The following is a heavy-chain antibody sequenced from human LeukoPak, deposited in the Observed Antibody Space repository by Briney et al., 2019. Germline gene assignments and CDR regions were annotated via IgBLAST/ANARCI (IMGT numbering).Heavy chain of an antibody. V-gene: IGHV1-8*03. CDR3: ARGRGKYSSGWVNFDY. CDR1: GYTFTGYY. Sequence: GASVKVSCKASGYTFTGYYMHWVRQAPGQGLEWMGWINPNSGNTGYAQKFQGRVTITRNTSISTAYMELSSLRSEDTAVYYCARGRGKYSSGWVNFDYWGQGTLVTVSS. D-gene: IGHD6-19*01. CDR2: INPNSGNT. J-gene: IGHJ4*02.